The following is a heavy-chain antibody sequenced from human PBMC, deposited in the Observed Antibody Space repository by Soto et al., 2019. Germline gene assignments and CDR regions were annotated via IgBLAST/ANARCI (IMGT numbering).Heavy chain of an antibody. CDR1: GFSLSTSGMC. J-gene: IGHJ6*03. V-gene: IGHV2-70*11. CDR2: IDWDDDK. CDR3: ARMVVVVAATGYYYYMDV. D-gene: IGHD2-15*01. Sequence: SGPKLVNPTQTLTLTCTFSGFSLSTSGMCVSWIRQPPGKALEWLARIDWDDDKYYSTSLKTRLTISKDTSKNQVVLTMTNMDPVDTATYYCARMVVVVAATGYYYYMDVWGKRTTVTVSS.